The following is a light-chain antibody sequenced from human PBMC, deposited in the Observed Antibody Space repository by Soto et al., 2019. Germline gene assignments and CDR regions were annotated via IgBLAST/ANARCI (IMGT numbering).Light chain of an antibody. V-gene: IGKV3-20*01. J-gene: IGKJ1*01. CDR2: GAS. Sequence: EIVVTQSPGTPSLSPGESATLSCRASQSVSSSYLAWYQQKPGQAPRLLIYGASSRATGIPDRFSGSGSGKDFTLTISRLEPEDFAVYYCQQYGSSPPWTFGQGTKVEIK. CDR3: QQYGSSPPWT. CDR1: QSVSSSY.